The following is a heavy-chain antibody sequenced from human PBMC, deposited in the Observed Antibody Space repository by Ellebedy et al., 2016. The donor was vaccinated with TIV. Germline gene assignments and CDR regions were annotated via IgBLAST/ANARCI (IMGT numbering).Heavy chain of an antibody. CDR2: IKGDATNT. D-gene: IGHD5-24*01. V-gene: IGHV3-74*01. CDR3: ARDGDDCNFDY. J-gene: IGHJ4*02. Sequence: GESLKISCAASGFTFSSRWMHWVRQAPGKGLVWVSRIKGDATNTIYADSVKGRFTISRDNAKNTLYLQMNSLRAEYTAMYYCARDGDDCNFDYWGQGTLVTVSS. CDR1: GFTFSSRW.